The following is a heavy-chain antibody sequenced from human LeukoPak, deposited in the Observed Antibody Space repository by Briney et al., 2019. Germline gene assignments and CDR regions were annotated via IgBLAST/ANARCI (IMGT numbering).Heavy chain of an antibody. J-gene: IGHJ4*01. CDR2: ISYSGST. CDR1: GDSISSSDYY. V-gene: IGHV4-39*01. Sequence: TSETLSLTCTVSGDSISSSDYYWGSIRHPPGKGLGWIGTISYSGSTYYNPSLQSRLTISVDTAKNQFPLELSSVTGADTAVYYCARGSRRLADFHYWGQEPWSPSPQ. D-gene: IGHD1-26*01. CDR3: ARGSRRLADFHY.